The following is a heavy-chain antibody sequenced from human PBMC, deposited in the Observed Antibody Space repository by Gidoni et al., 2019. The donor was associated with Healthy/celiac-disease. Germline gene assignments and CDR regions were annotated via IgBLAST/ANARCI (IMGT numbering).Heavy chain of an antibody. D-gene: IGHD4-17*01. CDR3: ARDATVNYYYGMDV. V-gene: IGHV4-30-4*01. CDR1: GGSISSGDYY. Sequence: QVQLQESGPGLVKPAQSLSLTSTLSGGSISSGDYYWSWIRQPPGKGLEWIGYIYYSGSTYYNPSLKSRVTISVDTSKNQFSLKLSSVTAADTAVYYCARDATVNYYYGMDVWGQGTTVTVSS. J-gene: IGHJ6*02. CDR2: IYYSGST.